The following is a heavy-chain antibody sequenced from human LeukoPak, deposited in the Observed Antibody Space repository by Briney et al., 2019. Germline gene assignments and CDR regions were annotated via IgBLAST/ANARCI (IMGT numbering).Heavy chain of an antibody. V-gene: IGHV4-39*01. CDR2: ISSSGNT. CDR3: ARHLSQGDGSKRGFDN. Sequence: SETLSLTCTVSGGSISSPPYDWGWIRQPPGKGLEYIGSISSSGNTYYNASLQSRVTISVDASKNQFSLKLGSVTAADTAVYFCARHLSQGDGSKRGFDNWGQGTLVTVSS. D-gene: IGHD5-24*01. CDR1: GGSISSPPYD. J-gene: IGHJ4*02.